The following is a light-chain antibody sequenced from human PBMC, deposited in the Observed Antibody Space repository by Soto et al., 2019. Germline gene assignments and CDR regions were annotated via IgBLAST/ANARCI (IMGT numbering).Light chain of an antibody. Sequence: QSALTQPASVSGSPGQSITISCTGTSSDVGGYNYVSWYQQHPGKAPKLMIYDVSNRPSGVSNRFSGSKSGNTASLTISGLQAEDEADYYCSSYTSSSTVAFAGGTKLTVL. CDR2: DVS. CDR3: SSYTSSSTVA. J-gene: IGLJ2*01. CDR1: SSDVGGYNY. V-gene: IGLV2-14*01.